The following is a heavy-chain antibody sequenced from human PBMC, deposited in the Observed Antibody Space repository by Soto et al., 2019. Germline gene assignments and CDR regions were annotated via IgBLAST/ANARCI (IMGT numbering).Heavy chain of an antibody. J-gene: IGHJ6*02. CDR1: GFTFSSYG. V-gene: IGHV3-33*01. D-gene: IGHD3-10*01. CDR3: ARQDYYGSGGMDV. Sequence: QVHLVESGGGVVQPGRSLRLSCAASGFTFSSYGMHWVRQAPGKGLEWVAVIWYDGSNKYYADSVKGRFTISRDNSKNTLYLQMNSLRAEDTAVYYCARQDYYGSGGMDVWAQGTTVTVSS. CDR2: IWYDGSNK.